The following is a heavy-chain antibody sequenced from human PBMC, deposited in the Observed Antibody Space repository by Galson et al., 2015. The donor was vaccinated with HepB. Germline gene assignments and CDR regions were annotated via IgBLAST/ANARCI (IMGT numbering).Heavy chain of an antibody. Sequence: SLRLSCAASGFTVSSNSVSWVRQAPGKGLEWVSAISGSGGSIYYADPVKGRFTISRDNAKNSLYLQMNSLRDEDTAVYYCAIPLLDSSGYDHYFDYWGQGTLVTVPS. CDR3: AIPLLDSSGYDHYFDY. J-gene: IGHJ4*02. D-gene: IGHD3-22*01. CDR2: ISGSGGSI. V-gene: IGHV3-48*02. CDR1: GFTVSSNS.